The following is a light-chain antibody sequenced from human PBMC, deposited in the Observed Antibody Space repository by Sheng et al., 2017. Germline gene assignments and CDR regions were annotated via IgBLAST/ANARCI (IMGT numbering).Light chain of an antibody. CDR3: QQYYTYLRT. J-gene: IGKJ1*01. CDR1: QDIRNS. V-gene: IGKV1-NL1*01. CDR2: AAS. Sequence: DIQMTQSPSSLSASVGDRVTITCRASQDIRNSLAWYQQKPGKAPKLLLFAASRLESGVPDRFSGSGSGPDYTLIINGLQPEDFATYHCQQYYTYLRTFGQGTRVGNQT.